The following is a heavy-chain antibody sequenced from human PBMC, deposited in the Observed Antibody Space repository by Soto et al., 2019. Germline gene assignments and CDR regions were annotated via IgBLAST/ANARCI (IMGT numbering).Heavy chain of an antibody. CDR1: GGSFSGYY. D-gene: IGHD2-2*01. V-gene: IGHV4-34*01. Sequence: SETLSLTCAVYGGSFSGYYWSWIRQPPGKGLEWIGEINHSGSTNYNPSLKSRVTISVDTSKNQFSLKLSSVTAADTAVYYCARSLLTAWYQYNWFDPWGQGTLVT. CDR2: INHSGST. CDR3: ARSLLTAWYQYNWFDP. J-gene: IGHJ5*02.